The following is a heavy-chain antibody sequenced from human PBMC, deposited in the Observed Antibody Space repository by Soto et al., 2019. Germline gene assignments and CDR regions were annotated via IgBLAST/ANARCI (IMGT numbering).Heavy chain of an antibody. J-gene: IGHJ4*02. Sequence: VGSLRLSCAASGFTFSGYAMSWVRQAPGKGLEWVSAISAGGGSTYYADSVKGRFTISRDNSKSTLYLQMNNLRVEDKAVYYCADGGEWSFNFEYWGQGTLVTVSS. CDR2: ISAGGGST. V-gene: IGHV3-23*01. CDR3: ADGGEWSFNFEY. D-gene: IGHD3-3*01. CDR1: GFTFSGYA.